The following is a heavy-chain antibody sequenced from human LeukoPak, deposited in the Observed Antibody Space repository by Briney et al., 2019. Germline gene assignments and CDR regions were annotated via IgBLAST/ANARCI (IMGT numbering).Heavy chain of an antibody. D-gene: IGHD3-10*01. V-gene: IGHV4-34*01. CDR3: VTSLYYGQPNWFDP. Sequence: SETLSLTCAVYGGSFSGYYWSWIRQPPGKGLEWIGEINHSGSTNYNPSLKSRVTISVDTSKNQFSLKLSSVTAADTAVYYCVTSLYYGQPNWFDPWGQGTLVTVSS. CDR1: GGSFSGYY. J-gene: IGHJ5*02. CDR2: INHSGST.